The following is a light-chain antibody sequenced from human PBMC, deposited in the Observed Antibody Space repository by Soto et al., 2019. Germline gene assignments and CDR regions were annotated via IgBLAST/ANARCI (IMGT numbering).Light chain of an antibody. CDR2: DVR. CDR3: SSYPPISTYA. CDR1: SRDVGGYNY. J-gene: IGLJ1*01. Sequence: QSALTQPASVSGSPGQSITISCTGTSRDVGGYNYVSWYQQHPGKAPKLMIYDVRNRPSGVSNRFSGSKSVNTASLTLSGLQAEEEADYYWSSYPPISTYAFGTGI. V-gene: IGLV2-14*01.